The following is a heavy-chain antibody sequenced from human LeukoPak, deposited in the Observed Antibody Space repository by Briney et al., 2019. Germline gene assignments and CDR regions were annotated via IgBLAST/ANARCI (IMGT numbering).Heavy chain of an antibody. CDR3: ARYSSGWENWFDP. D-gene: IGHD6-19*01. CDR2: ISAYNGNT. Sequence: GASVKVSCKASGYTFTSYGISWVRQAPGQGLEWMGWISAYNGNTNYAQKLQGRVTMTTDTSTSTAYMELRSLRSDDTAVYYCARYSSGWENWFDPWAREPWSPSPQ. V-gene: IGHV1-18*01. J-gene: IGHJ5*02. CDR1: GYTFTSYG.